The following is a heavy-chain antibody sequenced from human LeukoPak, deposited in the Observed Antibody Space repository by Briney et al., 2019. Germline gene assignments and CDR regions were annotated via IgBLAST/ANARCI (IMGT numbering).Heavy chain of an antibody. CDR2: ISYDGRDK. Sequence: GGSLRLSCAASGFTFASYAMYWVRQAPGRGLEWVASISYDGRDKYYVDSVKGRFFISKDSSVSTLYLDMNSLRPEDTALYYCVRDLYSRSPYFDVWGQGTLVTVSS. V-gene: IGHV3-30*03. CDR3: VRDLYSRSPYFDV. CDR1: GFTFASYA. D-gene: IGHD2-21*01. J-gene: IGHJ4*02.